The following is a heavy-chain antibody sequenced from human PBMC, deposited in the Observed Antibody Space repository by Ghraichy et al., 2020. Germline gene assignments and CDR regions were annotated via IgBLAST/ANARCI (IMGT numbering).Heavy chain of an antibody. J-gene: IGHJ3*02. D-gene: IGHD3-22*01. CDR1: AFTFSSYA. Sequence: GGSLRLSCAASAFTFSSYAMTWVCQAPGKGLEWVSIIRGSGSSIYYTDSVKGRFTISRDNSMNTLYLQMNSLRAEDTAVYYCAKDRDYYDSSGYYFNAFDIWGQGTLVTVSS. V-gene: IGHV3-23*01. CDR2: IRGSGSSI. CDR3: AKDRDYYDSSGYYFNAFDI.